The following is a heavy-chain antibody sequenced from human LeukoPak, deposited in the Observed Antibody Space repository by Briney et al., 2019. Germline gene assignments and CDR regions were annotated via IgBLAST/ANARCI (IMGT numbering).Heavy chain of an antibody. CDR3: ARDFLGFYGSFDY. J-gene: IGHJ4*02. D-gene: IGHD1-1*01. V-gene: IGHV7-4-1*02. CDR1: GYTFSNYA. CDR2: INTNTGNP. Sequence: ASVKVSCKASGYTFSNYAMNWVRQAPGQGLEWMGWINTNTGNPTYAQGFTGRFVFSLDTSVSTAYLQISSLKAEDTAVYFCARDFLGFYGSFDYWGQGTLVTVSS.